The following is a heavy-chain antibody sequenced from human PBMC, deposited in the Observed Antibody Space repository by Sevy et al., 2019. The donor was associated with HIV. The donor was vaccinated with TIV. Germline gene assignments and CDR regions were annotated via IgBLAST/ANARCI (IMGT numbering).Heavy chain of an antibody. CDR3: ATKGIIAVGTLDY. D-gene: IGHD6-13*01. V-gene: IGHV1-69*13. J-gene: IGHJ4*02. CDR2: IIPIFGTA. Sequence: ASVKVSCKASGGTFSSYAISWVRQAPGQGLEWMGGIIPIFGTANYAQKFQGRVTITADESTSTAYMELRNLRSDDTAIYYCATKGIIAVGTLDYWGQGTLVTVSS. CDR1: GGTFSSYA.